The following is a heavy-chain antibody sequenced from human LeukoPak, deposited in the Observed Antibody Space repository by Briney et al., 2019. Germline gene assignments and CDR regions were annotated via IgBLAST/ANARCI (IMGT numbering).Heavy chain of an antibody. CDR1: GFTFSSYA. J-gene: IGHJ4*02. CDR3: AKDPSVTTNFSPDY. CDR2: ISGSGGST. V-gene: IGHV3-23*01. D-gene: IGHD4-17*01. Sequence: GGSLRLSCAASGFTFSSYAMSWFRKAPGKGLEWGSAISGSGGSTYYADSVKGRFTISRDNSKNTLYLQMNSLRAEDTAVYYCAKDPSVTTNFSPDYWGQGTLVTVSS.